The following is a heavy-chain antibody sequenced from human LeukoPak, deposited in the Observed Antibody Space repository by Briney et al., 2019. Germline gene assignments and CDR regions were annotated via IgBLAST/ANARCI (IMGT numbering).Heavy chain of an antibody. CDR3: ASAPCDFWSGYYIYYYYYMDV. J-gene: IGHJ6*03. Sequence: ASVKVSCKASGYTFTSYAMHWVRQAPGQRLEWMGCSNAGNGNTKYSQEFQGRVTITRDTSASTAYMELSSLRSEDTAVYYCASAPCDFWSGYYIYYYYYMDVWGKGTTVTVSS. D-gene: IGHD3-3*01. CDR1: GYTFTSYA. CDR2: SNAGNGNT. V-gene: IGHV1-3*02.